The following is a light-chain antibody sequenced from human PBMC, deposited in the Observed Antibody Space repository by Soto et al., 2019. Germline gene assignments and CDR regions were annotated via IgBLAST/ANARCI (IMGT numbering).Light chain of an antibody. J-gene: IGLJ1*01. CDR1: SSDIGVYNH. CDR3: SSFTSTSTNYV. CDR2: DVS. V-gene: IGLV2-14*01. Sequence: QSALTQPASVSGSPGQSITISCTGTSSDIGVYNHVSWYQQHPGKAPKLMIYDVSNRPSGVSNRFSGSKSGNTASLTISGLQPDDEADYYCSSFTSTSTNYVFGTGTKVTVL.